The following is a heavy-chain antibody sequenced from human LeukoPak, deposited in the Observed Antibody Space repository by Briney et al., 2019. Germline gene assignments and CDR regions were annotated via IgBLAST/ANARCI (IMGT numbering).Heavy chain of an antibody. CDR1: GGSISSSNW. CDR3: AREIGYCSGGSCHDAFDI. Sequence: SETLSLTCAVSGGSISSSNWWSWVRQPPGKGLEWIGEIYHSGSTNYNPSLKSRVTISVDTSKNQFSLKLSSVTAADTAVYYCAREIGYCSGGSCHDAFDIWGQGTMVTVSS. D-gene: IGHD2-15*01. J-gene: IGHJ3*02. V-gene: IGHV4-4*02. CDR2: IYHSGST.